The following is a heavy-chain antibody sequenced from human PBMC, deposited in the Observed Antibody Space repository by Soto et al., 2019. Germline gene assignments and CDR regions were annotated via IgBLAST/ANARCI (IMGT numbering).Heavy chain of an antibody. CDR1: GGSFRGYY. V-gene: IGHV4-34*01. J-gene: IGHJ4*02. D-gene: IGHD6-19*01. CDR2: INHSGST. CDR3: ARGGMDSSGPFDY. Sequence: SETLSLTCAVYGGSFRGYYWSWIRQPPGKGLEWIGEINHSGSTNHNPSLKSRVTLSVDTSKNQVYVKLTSVTAADTAFYYCARGGMDSSGPFDYWGQGILVTVSS.